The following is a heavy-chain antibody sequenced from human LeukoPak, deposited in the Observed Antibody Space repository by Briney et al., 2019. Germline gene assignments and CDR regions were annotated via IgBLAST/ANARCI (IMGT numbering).Heavy chain of an antibody. D-gene: IGHD3-10*01. Sequence: SETLSLTCAVSDYSISSGYYWGWLRQPPGKGLEWIGSIYHSVNTYYNPSLKSRVTISVDTSKNQFSLKLSSVTAADTAVYYCARRGKDYYLDYWGQGTLVTVSS. CDR3: ARRGKDYYLDY. CDR2: IYHSVNT. J-gene: IGHJ4*02. V-gene: IGHV4-38-2*01. CDR1: DYSISSGYY.